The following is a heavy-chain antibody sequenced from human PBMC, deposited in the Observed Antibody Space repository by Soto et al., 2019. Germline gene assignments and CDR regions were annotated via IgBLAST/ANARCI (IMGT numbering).Heavy chain of an antibody. Sequence: GESLKISCKGSGFSFTSYWIGWVRQMPGKGLEWMGIIYPGDSDTRYSPSFQGQVTISADKSISTAYLQWSSLKASDTAMYYCARNLLDYYYRMDVWGQGTTVTVSS. J-gene: IGHJ6*02. CDR1: GFSFTSYW. CDR3: ARNLLDYYYRMDV. CDR2: IYPGDSDT. V-gene: IGHV5-51*01.